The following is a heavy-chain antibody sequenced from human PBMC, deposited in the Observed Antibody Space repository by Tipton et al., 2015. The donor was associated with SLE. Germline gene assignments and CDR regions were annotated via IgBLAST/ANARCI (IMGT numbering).Heavy chain of an antibody. CDR3: ARDKYCTGGSCFDWYFDV. D-gene: IGHD2-15*01. V-gene: IGHV4-4*08. Sequence: TLSLTCTVSGGSINNYYWSWIRQPPGTGLEWIGYIYSSGSTNYNPSLKSRVTISVDTSENQFSLKLSSVSAADTAVYYCARDKYCTGGSCFDWYFDVWGRGTRVTVSS. J-gene: IGHJ2*01. CDR1: GGSINNYY. CDR2: IYSSGST.